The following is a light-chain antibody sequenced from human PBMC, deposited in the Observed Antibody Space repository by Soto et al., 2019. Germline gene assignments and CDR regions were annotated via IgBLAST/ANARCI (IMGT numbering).Light chain of an antibody. CDR3: QQYHSYPVT. J-gene: IGKJ5*01. V-gene: IGKV1-5*03. CDR1: QSISDS. Sequence: DIQMTQSPSSLSASVGDRVTITCRASQSISDSLAWYQQKPGNAPNFLIYKASSLESGVPSRFSGSGSGTEFTLTISSLQPDDFATYYCQQYHSYPVTFGQGTRLEIK. CDR2: KAS.